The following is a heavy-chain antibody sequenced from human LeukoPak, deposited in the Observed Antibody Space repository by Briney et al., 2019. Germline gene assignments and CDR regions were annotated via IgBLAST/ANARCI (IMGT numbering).Heavy chain of an antibody. CDR1: GFSFSTYW. CDR2: ITYDGTA. J-gene: IGHJ5*02. Sequence: GSLRLSCAASGFSFSTYWMSWVRQSPGKGLEWIGEITYDGTANYNPSLESRVSISLDTSKKQFSLRLRSVAAADTALYYCARQLDCTGSRCYSDWFDPWGQGTRVIVSS. D-gene: IGHD2-8*02. V-gene: IGHV4-34*08. CDR3: ARQLDCTGSRCYSDWFDP.